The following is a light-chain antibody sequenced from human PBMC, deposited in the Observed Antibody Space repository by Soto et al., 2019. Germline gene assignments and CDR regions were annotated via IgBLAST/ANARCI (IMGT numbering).Light chain of an antibody. J-gene: IGKJ4*01. CDR3: QQYDDRPLT. CDR2: GAS. CDR1: QSVRSN. V-gene: IGKV3-15*01. Sequence: EIVMTQSPAILSVFPGERATLSCRASQSVRSNLAWYQQRPGQAPRLLIYGASTRATGIPARFRGSGSGTELTLTISSLQSEDFAIYYCQQYDDRPLTFGGGAHVESK.